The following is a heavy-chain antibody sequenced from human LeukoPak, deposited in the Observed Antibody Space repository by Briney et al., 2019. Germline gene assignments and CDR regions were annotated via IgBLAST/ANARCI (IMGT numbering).Heavy chain of an antibody. D-gene: IGHD6-19*01. CDR2: ISGSGGST. CDR1: GFTFSGYA. V-gene: IGHV3-23*01. Sequence: GGSPRLSCAASGFTFSGYAMHWVRQAPGKGLEWVSGISGSGGSTYYADSVKGRFTISRDNSKNTLYLQMNSLRAEDTAVYYCAIDRSGWPIDYWGQGTLVTVSS. J-gene: IGHJ4*02. CDR3: AIDRSGWPIDY.